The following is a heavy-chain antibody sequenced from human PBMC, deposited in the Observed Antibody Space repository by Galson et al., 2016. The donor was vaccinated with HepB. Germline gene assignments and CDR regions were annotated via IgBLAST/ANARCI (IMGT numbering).Heavy chain of an antibody. D-gene: IGHD1-26*01. CDR1: GYTFISYG. J-gene: IGHJ5*02. CDR3: ARDGLWSCRYSGCYTDDWFDP. Sequence: SVKVSCKGSGYTFISYGISWVRQAPGQGLEWMGWISANNGTTKYAQKVQGRVTMTTDRSTNTAYMELTSLRSDDTAVYYCARDGLWSCRYSGCYTDDWFDPWGQGTLVTVSS. CDR2: ISANNGTT. V-gene: IGHV1-18*01.